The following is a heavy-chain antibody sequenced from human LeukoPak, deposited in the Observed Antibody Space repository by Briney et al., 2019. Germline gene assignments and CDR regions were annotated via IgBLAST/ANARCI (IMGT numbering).Heavy chain of an antibody. J-gene: IGHJ4*02. CDR2: IIPIFGTA. Sequence: ASVKVSCXASGGTFSSYAISWVRQAPGQGLEWMGRIIPIFGTANYAQKFQGSVTITTDESTSTAYMELSSLRSEDTAVYYCARVGRPYYYDSSGYYAYFDYWGQGTLVTVSS. D-gene: IGHD3-22*01. CDR3: ARVGRPYYYDSSGYYAYFDY. CDR1: GGTFSSYA. V-gene: IGHV1-69*05.